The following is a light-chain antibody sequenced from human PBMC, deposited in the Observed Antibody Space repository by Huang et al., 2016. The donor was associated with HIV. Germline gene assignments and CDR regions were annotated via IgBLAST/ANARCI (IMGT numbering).Light chain of an antibody. CDR3: MQALQTPPT. CDR1: QSLLHSNGYDY. CDR2: LGS. J-gene: IGKJ5*01. V-gene: IGKV2-28*01. Sequence: DIVMTQSPLSLPVTPGEPASISCRSSQSLLHSNGYDYLDWYLQKAGQSPQLLIYLGSNRASGVPDRFRGSGSGTDFTLKISRVEAEDVGVYYCMQALQTPPTFGQGTRLEMK.